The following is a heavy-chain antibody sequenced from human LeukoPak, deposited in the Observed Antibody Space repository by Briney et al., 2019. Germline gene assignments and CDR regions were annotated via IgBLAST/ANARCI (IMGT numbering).Heavy chain of an antibody. CDR1: GYTFTNYW. CDR2: IYPGDSDT. D-gene: IGHD3-22*01. Sequence: GESLKISCKASGYTFTNYWIGWVRQMPGKGLEWMGIIYPGDSDTRYSPSFRGQVIISADKSIRTAYLQWSSLKASDTAMYYCARRGYYDSSGYFDYWGQGTLVTVSS. J-gene: IGHJ4*02. V-gene: IGHV5-51*01. CDR3: ARRGYYDSSGYFDY.